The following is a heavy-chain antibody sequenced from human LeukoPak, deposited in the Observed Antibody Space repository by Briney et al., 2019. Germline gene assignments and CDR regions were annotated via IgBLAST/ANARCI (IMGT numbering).Heavy chain of an antibody. J-gene: IGHJ4*02. D-gene: IGHD4-11*01. CDR2: MNEDGSEK. CDR3: ARDRGYSNFDY. CDR1: GFGFSNYW. V-gene: IGHV3-7*01. Sequence: GGSLRLSCAASGFGFSNYWMSWVRQAPGKGLEWVANMNEDGSEKNYVDSVKGRFTISRDNAQDSLYLQMNSLRAQDTAVYYCARDRGYSNFDYWGQGTLLTVSS.